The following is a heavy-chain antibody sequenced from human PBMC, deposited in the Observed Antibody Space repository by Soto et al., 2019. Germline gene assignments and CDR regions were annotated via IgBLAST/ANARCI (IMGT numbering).Heavy chain of an antibody. CDR3: ASRDPGTSVDY. CDR1: GVSISSSSHY. V-gene: IGHV4-61*05. J-gene: IGHJ4*02. D-gene: IGHD1-7*01. CDR2: IYRTGST. Sequence: ASETLSLTCSVSGVSISSSSHYWAWVRQAPGQGLEWLGEIYRTGSTNYNPSLKSRVTISLDKSENQFSLKVTSLTAADTAVYYCASRDPGTSVDYWGQGTLVTVSS.